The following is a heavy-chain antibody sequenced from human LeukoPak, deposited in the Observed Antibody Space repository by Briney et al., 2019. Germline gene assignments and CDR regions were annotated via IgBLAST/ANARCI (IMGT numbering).Heavy chain of an antibody. CDR2: IHGGGGST. J-gene: IGHJ4*02. CDR3: AKPEASSGWSEGDY. CDR1: GFTFSSYA. Sequence: PGGSLRLSCAASGFTFSSYAMSRVRQAPGKGLDWVSAIHGGGGSTYYADSVKGRFTISRDNSKNTLYLQMNSLRAEDTAVYYCAKPEASSGWSEGDYWGQGTLVTVSS. D-gene: IGHD6-19*01. V-gene: IGHV3-23*01.